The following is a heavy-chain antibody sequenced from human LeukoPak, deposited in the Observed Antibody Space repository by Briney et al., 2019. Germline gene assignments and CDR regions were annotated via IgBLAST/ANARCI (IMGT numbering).Heavy chain of an antibody. D-gene: IGHD6-19*01. CDR3: ARGDRIAVAGYYYYYMDV. Sequence: ASVKVSCKASGYTFTSYYMHWVRQAPGQGLEWMGIINPSGDSTSYAQKFQGRVTMTRDMSTSTVYMELSSLRSEDTAVYYCARGDRIAVAGYYYYYMDVRGKGTTVTVSS. J-gene: IGHJ6*03. V-gene: IGHV1-46*01. CDR1: GYTFTSYY. CDR2: INPSGDST.